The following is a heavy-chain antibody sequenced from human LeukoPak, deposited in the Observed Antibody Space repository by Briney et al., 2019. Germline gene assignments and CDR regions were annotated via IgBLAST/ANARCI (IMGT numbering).Heavy chain of an antibody. J-gene: IGHJ3*02. V-gene: IGHV4-4*07. CDR3: ARGSPMFRGDKEVFDI. CDR1: GGSISSYY. CDR2: IYTSGST. D-gene: IGHD3-10*01. Sequence: PSETPFATCTVSGGSISSYYWSWIRQPAGKGLEWIGRIYTSGSTIYNPSLKSRVTILVDTSKNQFSLKLSSVTAADTALYYCARGSPMFRGDKEVFDILGQGTMCIASS.